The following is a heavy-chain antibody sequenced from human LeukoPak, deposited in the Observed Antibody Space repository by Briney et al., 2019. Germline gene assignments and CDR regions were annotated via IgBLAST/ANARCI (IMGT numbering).Heavy chain of an antibody. CDR3: ARASYGDAFDI. V-gene: IGHV1-2*02. Sequence: ASVKVSCKASGYTFTGYDMNWVRQAPGQGLEWMGWINPNSGGTNYVQNFQGRVTMTRDTSISTAYMDLSRLRSDDTAVYYCARASYGDAFDIWGQGTMVTVSS. J-gene: IGHJ3*02. CDR2: INPNSGGT. D-gene: IGHD4-17*01. CDR1: GYTFTGYD.